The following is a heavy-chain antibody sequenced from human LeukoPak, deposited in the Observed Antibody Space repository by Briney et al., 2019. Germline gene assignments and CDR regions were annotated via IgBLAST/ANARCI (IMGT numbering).Heavy chain of an antibody. V-gene: IGHV1-2*06. CDR1: GYTFTGYY. Sequence: ASVKVSCKASGYTFTGYYMHWVRQAPGQGLEWMGRINPNSGGTKYAQKFQGRVTMTTDTSINTAYLELSRLRSDDTAVYYCARGYSSSWLDYWGQGTLVTVSS. CDR2: INPNSGGT. D-gene: IGHD6-13*01. J-gene: IGHJ4*02. CDR3: ARGYSSSWLDY.